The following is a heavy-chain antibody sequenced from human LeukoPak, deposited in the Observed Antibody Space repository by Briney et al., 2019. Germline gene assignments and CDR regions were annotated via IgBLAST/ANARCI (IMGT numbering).Heavy chain of an antibody. CDR1: GFTFSDYY. D-gene: IGHD5-18*01. Sequence: GGSLRLSCAASGFTFSDYYMSWVRQAPGKGLEWVSAISGSGGSTYYADSVKGRFTISRDNSKNTLYLQMNSLRAEDTAVYYCAKDTDSYGLAIFFDYWGQGSLVTVSS. V-gene: IGHV3-23*01. J-gene: IGHJ4*02. CDR3: AKDTDSYGLAIFFDY. CDR2: ISGSGGST.